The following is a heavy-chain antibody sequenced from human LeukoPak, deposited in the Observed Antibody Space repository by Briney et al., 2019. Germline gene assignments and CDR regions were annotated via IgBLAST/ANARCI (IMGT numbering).Heavy chain of an antibody. CDR1: DGSISSSSYY. J-gene: IGHJ4*02. CDR3: AGAANRDGYGDYFDY. Sequence: SETLSLTCTVSDGSISSSSYYWGWIRQPPGKGLEWIGSIYYSGSTYYSPSLKSRVAISVDTSKNQFSLRLSSVIAADTAVYYCAGAANRDGYGDYFDYWGQGTLVTVSS. V-gene: IGHV4-39*01. CDR2: IYYSGST. D-gene: IGHD5-24*01.